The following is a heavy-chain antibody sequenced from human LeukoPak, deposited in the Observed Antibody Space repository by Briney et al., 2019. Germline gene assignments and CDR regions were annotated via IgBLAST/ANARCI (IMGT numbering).Heavy chain of an antibody. D-gene: IGHD5-12*01. CDR3: ASLKVAQSTYYFDY. V-gene: IGHV3-53*01. CDR1: GFTVSSNY. J-gene: IGHJ4*02. Sequence: PGGSLRLSCAASGFTVSSNYMSWVRQAPGKGLEWVSVIYSGGSTYYADSVKGRFTISRDNSKNTLYLQMNSLRAEDTAVYYCASLKVAQSTYYFDYWGRGTLVAVSS. CDR2: IYSGGST.